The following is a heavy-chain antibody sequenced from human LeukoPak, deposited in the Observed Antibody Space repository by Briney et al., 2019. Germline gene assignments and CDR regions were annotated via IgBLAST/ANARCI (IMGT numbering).Heavy chain of an antibody. D-gene: IGHD3-3*01. CDR3: AGNRDPFGVDV. J-gene: IGHJ6*02. V-gene: IGHV4-59*06. CDR1: GGDISTHY. CDR2: IYYSGST. Sequence: SETLSLTCTVSGGDISTHYWSWFRQPPGKGLEWIGYIYYSGSTYYNPSLKCRVTISVDTSKNQFSLKLSSVTAADTAVYYCAGNRDPFGVDVWGQGTTVTVSS.